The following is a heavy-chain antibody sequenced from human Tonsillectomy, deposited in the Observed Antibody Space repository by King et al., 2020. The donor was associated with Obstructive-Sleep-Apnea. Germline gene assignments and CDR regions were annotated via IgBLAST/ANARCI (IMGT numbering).Heavy chain of an antibody. Sequence: VQPVESGGGLVQPGGSLRLSCAASGFTFNSYAMNWVRQAPGKGLEWVSGVSGSGDNTFYADSVKGRFTISRDNSKRTLYLQMNSLRAEDTAVYYCAKDICTNGVCTYDYWGQGTLVTVSS. CDR2: VSGSGDNT. V-gene: IGHV3-23*04. CDR3: AKDICTNGVCTYDY. D-gene: IGHD2-8*01. J-gene: IGHJ4*02. CDR1: GFTFNSYA.